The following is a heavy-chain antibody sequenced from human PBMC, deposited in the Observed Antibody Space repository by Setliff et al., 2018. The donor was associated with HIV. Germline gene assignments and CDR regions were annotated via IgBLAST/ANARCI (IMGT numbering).Heavy chain of an antibody. Sequence: GESLKISCKGSGYSFATYWIAWVRQMPGRGLELMGIIYPGDSDTRYSPSFQGQVTISADKSINTAYLQWSSLKASDTAMYYCARLGDDNSGYYQFWGQGTLVTVSS. D-gene: IGHD3-22*01. CDR3: ARLGDDNSGYYQF. J-gene: IGHJ4*02. CDR2: IYPGDSDT. CDR1: GYSFATYW. V-gene: IGHV5-51*01.